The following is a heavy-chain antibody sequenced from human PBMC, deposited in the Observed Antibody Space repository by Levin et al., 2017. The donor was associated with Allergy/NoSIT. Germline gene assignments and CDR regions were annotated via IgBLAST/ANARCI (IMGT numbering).Heavy chain of an antibody. D-gene: IGHD3-10*01. CDR3: ARVRITMVRGAYFDY. J-gene: IGHJ4*02. CDR2: ISAYNGNT. CDR1: GYTFTSYG. V-gene: IGHV1-18*01. Sequence: ASVKVSCKASGYTFTSYGISWVRQAPGQGLEWMGWISAYNGNTNYAQKLQGRVTMTTDTSTSTAYMELRSLRSDDTAVYYCARVRITMVRGAYFDYWGQGTLVTVSS.